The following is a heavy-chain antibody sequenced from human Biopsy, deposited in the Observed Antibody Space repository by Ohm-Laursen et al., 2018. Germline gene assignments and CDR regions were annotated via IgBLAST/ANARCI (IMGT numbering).Heavy chain of an antibody. CDR1: GGSISSGGSY. J-gene: IGHJ5*02. CDR2: IFNSANT. CDR3: ARGDYFDSNGYFWFDP. D-gene: IGHD3-22*01. Sequence: TLSLTCTVSGGSISSGGSYWSWIRPRPGKGREWIGNIFNSANTYYNPSLKNLITISGDTSKNQFSLKLNSVTAADTAVYYSARGDYFDSNGYFWFDPWGQGTLVTVSS. V-gene: IGHV4-31*01.